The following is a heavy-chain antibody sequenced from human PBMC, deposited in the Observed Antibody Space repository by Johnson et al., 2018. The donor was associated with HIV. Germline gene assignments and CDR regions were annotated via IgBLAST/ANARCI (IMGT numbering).Heavy chain of an antibody. CDR1: GFTFSNYW. D-gene: IGHD3-10*01. CDR3: ARDAVTVVRGVIYGWVVFDI. V-gene: IGHV3-7*01. Sequence: EVQLVESGGGLVQPGGSLRLSCAASGFTFSNYWMSWVRQAPGKGLEWVANIKEDGREKYYVDSVKGRFPISRDNAKNSLYLQMNSLRAEDTAVYFCARDAVTVVRGVIYGWVVFDIWGQGTMVTVSS. CDR2: IKEDGREK. J-gene: IGHJ3*02.